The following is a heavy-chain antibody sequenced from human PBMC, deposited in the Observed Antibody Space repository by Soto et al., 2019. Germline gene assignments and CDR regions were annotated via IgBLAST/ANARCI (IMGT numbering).Heavy chain of an antibody. CDR3: AKGDYYYGMDV. Sequence: GGSLRLSCAASGFTFSSYAMSWVRQAPGKGLERVSDISGTSGTTYDADTVKGRFTISRDNSKHTLFLQINSLRADDTALYYCAKGDYYYGMDVWGQGT. CDR2: ISGTSGTT. CDR1: GFTFSSYA. V-gene: IGHV3-23*01. J-gene: IGHJ6*02.